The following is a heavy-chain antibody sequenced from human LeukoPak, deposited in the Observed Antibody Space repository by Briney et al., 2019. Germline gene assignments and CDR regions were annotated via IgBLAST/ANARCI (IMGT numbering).Heavy chain of an antibody. Sequence: GASVKVSCKASGYTFTSYDINWVRQATGQGLEWMGWMNPNSGNTGYAQKFQGRVTMTRNTSISTAYMELSSLRSEDTAVYYCARVARTYYDSSGYYPPVCAFDIWGQGTMVTVSS. J-gene: IGHJ3*02. V-gene: IGHV1-8*01. D-gene: IGHD3-22*01. CDR3: ARVARTYYDSSGYYPPVCAFDI. CDR1: GYTFTSYD. CDR2: MNPNSGNT.